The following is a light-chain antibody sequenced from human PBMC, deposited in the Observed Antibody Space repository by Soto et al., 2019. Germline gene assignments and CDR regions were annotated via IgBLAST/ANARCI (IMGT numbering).Light chain of an antibody. CDR3: CSYAGSYTHYV. CDR1: SSDVGGYNY. CDR2: DVS. Sequence: QSALTQPRLVSGSPGQSITISCTGTSSDVGGYNYVSWYRQHPGKAPKLMIYDVSKRPSGVPDRFSGSKSGNTASLTISGLQAEDEDDYYCCSYAGSYTHYVFGTGTKLTVL. V-gene: IGLV2-11*01. J-gene: IGLJ1*01.